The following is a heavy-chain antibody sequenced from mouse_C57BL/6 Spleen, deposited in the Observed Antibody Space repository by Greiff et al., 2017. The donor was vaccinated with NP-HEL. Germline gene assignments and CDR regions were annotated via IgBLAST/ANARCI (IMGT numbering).Heavy chain of an antibody. CDR1: GFTFSSYA. CDR3: ARGLTYYFDY. J-gene: IGHJ2*01. Sequence: EVKLVESGRGLVKPGGSLKLSCAASGFTFSSYAMSWVRQTPEKRLEWVATISDGGSYTYYPDNVKGRFTISRDNAKNNLYLQMSHLKSEDTAMYYCARGLTYYFDYWGQGTTLTVSS. D-gene: IGHD2-12*01. V-gene: IGHV5-4*03. CDR2: ISDGGSYT.